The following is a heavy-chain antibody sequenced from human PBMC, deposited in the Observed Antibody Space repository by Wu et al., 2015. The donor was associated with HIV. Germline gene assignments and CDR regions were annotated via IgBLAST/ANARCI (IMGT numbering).Heavy chain of an antibody. CDR3: ASAYYGSGSYPTFYYYYAMDV. V-gene: IGHV1-2*02. Sequence: QVQLLQSGAEVKKPGASVMVSCKASGYTFIDYYIYWVRQAPGQGPEWMGWINTNRGGTKYAQKFQGRVTLTRDTAVTTAYLELNSLRSDDTAVYYCASAYYGSGSYPTFYYYYAMDVWAKGPRSPSP. J-gene: IGHJ6*02. D-gene: IGHD3-10*01. CDR1: GYTFIDYY. CDR2: INTNRGGT.